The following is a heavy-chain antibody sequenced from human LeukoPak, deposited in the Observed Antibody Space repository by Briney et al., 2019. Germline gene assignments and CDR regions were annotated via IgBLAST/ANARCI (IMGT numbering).Heavy chain of an antibody. CDR3: ARVKYRYCSGGSCYYFDY. Sequence: GGSLRLSCAASGFTFSSYGMHWVRQAPGKGLEWVAFIRDDGSNKYYADSVKGRFTISRDNSKNTLYLQMNSLRAEDTAVYYCARVKYRYCSGGSCYYFDYWGQGTLVTVSS. J-gene: IGHJ4*02. D-gene: IGHD2-15*01. CDR2: IRDDGSNK. CDR1: GFTFSSYG. V-gene: IGHV3-30*02.